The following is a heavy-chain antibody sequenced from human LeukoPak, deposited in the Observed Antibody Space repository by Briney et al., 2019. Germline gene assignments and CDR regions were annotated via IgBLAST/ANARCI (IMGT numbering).Heavy chain of an antibody. CDR1: GYTFTGYY. Sequence: ASVKVSCKASGYTFTGYYMHWVRQAPGQGLEWMGWINPNSGGTNYAQKFQGRVTMTRDTSISTAYMELSRLRSDDTAVYYCATLPTAVAPPGGDYWGQGTLVTVSS. J-gene: IGHJ4*02. CDR3: ATLPTAVAPPGGDY. D-gene: IGHD6-19*01. CDR2: INPNSGGT. V-gene: IGHV1-2*02.